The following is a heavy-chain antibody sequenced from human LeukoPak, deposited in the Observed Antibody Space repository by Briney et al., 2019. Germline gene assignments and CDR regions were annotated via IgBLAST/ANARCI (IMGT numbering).Heavy chain of an antibody. CDR3: ARGLWFGGLLLSAQDY. D-gene: IGHD3-10*01. V-gene: IGHV1-2*02. J-gene: IGHJ4*02. CDR1: GYTFTDYY. Sequence: ASVKLSCKASGYTFTDYYMHWVRQAPGQRLEWMGWISPNNGVTSYAQKFQGRVTMTRDTSINTAYMELSRLTSDDTAVYYCARGLWFGGLLLSAQDYWGQGTLVTVSS. CDR2: ISPNNGVT.